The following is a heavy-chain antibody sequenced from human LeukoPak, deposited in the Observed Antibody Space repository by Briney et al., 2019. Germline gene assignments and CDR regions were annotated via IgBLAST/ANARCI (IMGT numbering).Heavy chain of an antibody. CDR2: ISSSGSTI. CDR1: GFTFSSYE. J-gene: IGHJ4*02. CDR3: AREHYFYYLDA. Sequence: PGGSLRLSCAASGFTFSSYEMNWVRQAPGKGLEWVSYISSSGSTIYYADSVKGRFTISRDNAENSLYLQMNSLRAEDTAVYYCAREHYFYYLDAWGQGTLVTVSS. V-gene: IGHV3-48*03. D-gene: IGHD2/OR15-2a*01.